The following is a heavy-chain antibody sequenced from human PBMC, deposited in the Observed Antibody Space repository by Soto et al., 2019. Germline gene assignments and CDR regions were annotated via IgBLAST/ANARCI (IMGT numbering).Heavy chain of an antibody. CDR2: IYHSGST. Sequence: QVQLQESGPGLVKPSGTLSLTRAVSGGSISSSNWWSWVRQPPGKGLEWIGEIYHSGSTNYNPSLKSRVTISVDKSKNQFSLKLSSVTAADTAVYYCARDEILAYCGGDCYSGWFDPWGQGTLVTVSS. D-gene: IGHD2-21*02. CDR3: ARDEILAYCGGDCYSGWFDP. J-gene: IGHJ5*02. V-gene: IGHV4-4*02. CDR1: GGSISSSNW.